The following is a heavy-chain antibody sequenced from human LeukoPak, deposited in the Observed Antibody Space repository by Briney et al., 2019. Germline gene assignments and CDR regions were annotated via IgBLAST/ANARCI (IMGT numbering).Heavy chain of an antibody. Sequence: PSETLSLTCTVSGGSISSSYYNWGWIRQPPGKGLEWIGTIYYTGSTSYNPSLESRVTISVDTSKNQFSLKLSSVTAADTAVYYCARYYYDSSGYYFNWFDPWGQGTLVTVSS. CDR2: IYYTGST. CDR3: ARYYYDSSGYYFNWFDP. CDR1: GGSISSSYYN. V-gene: IGHV4-39*07. J-gene: IGHJ5*02. D-gene: IGHD3-22*01.